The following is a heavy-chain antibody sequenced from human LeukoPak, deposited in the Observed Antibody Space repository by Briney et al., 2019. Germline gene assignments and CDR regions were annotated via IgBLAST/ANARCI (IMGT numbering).Heavy chain of an antibody. J-gene: IGHJ4*02. Sequence: SETLSLTCTVSGGSISSYYWSWIRQPPGKGLEWIGYIYYSGSTNYNPSLESRVTISVDTSKNQFSLKLSSVTAADTAVYYCARDRPYSSSWYHGTFDYWGQGTLVTVSS. CDR3: ARDRPYSSSWYHGTFDY. CDR1: GGSISSYY. V-gene: IGHV4-59*12. D-gene: IGHD6-13*01. CDR2: IYYSGST.